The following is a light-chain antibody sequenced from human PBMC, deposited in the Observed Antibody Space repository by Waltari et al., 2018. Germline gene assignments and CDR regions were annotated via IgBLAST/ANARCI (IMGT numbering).Light chain of an antibody. CDR2: QAS. J-gene: IGKJ1*01. Sequence: DIQMTQSPSTLSASVGDTVTITCRASQRNDRWLAWYQQKPGTAPKLMIHQASKLQTGVPPRFSGSGSGTEFTLTISNLLPDDFATYYCQQYDRYLWTFGQGTKVEL. CDR1: QRNDRW. V-gene: IGKV1-5*03. CDR3: QQYDRYLWT.